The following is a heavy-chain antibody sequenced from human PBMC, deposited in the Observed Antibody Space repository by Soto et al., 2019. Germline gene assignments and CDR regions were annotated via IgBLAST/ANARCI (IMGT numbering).Heavy chain of an antibody. D-gene: IGHD3-3*01. V-gene: IGHV4-59*01. CDR3: AGEPSFGSGYYYFDP. CDR1: GDSINNYY. Sequence: PSETLSLTCNVSGDSINNYYWSWIRQPPGKGLEWIGYVYFSGDTNYNPSLKSRVTISVDRSKKQFSLRLTSVTAADTAVYYCAGEPSFGSGYYYFDPWGQGTLVTVSS. J-gene: IGHJ5*02. CDR2: VYFSGDT.